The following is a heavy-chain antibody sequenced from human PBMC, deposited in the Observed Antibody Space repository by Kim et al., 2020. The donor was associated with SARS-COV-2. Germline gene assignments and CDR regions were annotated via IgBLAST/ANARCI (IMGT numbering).Heavy chain of an antibody. D-gene: IGHD2-2*01. CDR2: IIPILGIA. CDR1: GGTFSSYT. CDR3: AIFGRPAARSYYYYGMDV. J-gene: IGHJ6*02. V-gene: IGHV1-69*02. Sequence: SVKVSCKASGGTFSSYTISWVRQAPGQGLEWMGRIIPILGIANYAQKFQGRVTITADKSTSTAYMELSSLRSEDTAVYYCAIFGRPAARSYYYYGMDVWGQGTTVTVSS.